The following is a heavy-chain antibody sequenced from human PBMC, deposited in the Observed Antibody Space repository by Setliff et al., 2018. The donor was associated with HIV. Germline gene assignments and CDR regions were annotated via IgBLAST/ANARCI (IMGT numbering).Heavy chain of an antibody. CDR3: ARDFMMRAFDI. V-gene: IGHV4-4*07. CDR1: GGSFSGYH. Sequence: PSETLSLTCSVSGGSFSGYHWNWIRQPAGKGLEWIGRIYYTGNTDYNPSLKSRVTISVDTSKNQFFLKVTSVTAADTAVYYCARDFMMRAFDIWGQGTMVTVSS. J-gene: IGHJ3*02. D-gene: IGHD3-16*01. CDR2: IYYTGNT.